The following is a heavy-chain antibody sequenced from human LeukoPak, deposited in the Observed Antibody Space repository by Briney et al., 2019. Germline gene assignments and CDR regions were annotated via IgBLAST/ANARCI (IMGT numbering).Heavy chain of an antibody. J-gene: IGHJ4*02. CDR2: IKQDGSEK. Sequence: GGSLRLSCAASGFTFSSYWMSWVRQAPGKGLEWVANIKQDGSEKYYVDSVKGRFTISRDNAKNSLYLQMNSLRAEDTAVYYCARDEIPDRSSWYGNWGQGTLVTVSS. V-gene: IGHV3-7*01. D-gene: IGHD6-13*01. CDR1: GFTFSSYW. CDR3: ARDEIPDRSSWYGN.